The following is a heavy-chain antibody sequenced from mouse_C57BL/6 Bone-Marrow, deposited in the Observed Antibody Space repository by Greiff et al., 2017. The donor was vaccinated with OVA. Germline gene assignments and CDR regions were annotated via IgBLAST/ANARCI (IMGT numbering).Heavy chain of an antibody. CDR3: TDGYPFAY. D-gene: IGHD2-2*01. CDR2: IRLKSDNYAT. V-gene: IGHV6-3*01. Sequence: EVKLMESGGGLVQPGGSMKLSCVASGFTFSNYWMNWVRPSPEKGLEWVAQIRLKSDNYATHYAESVKGRFTISRDDSKSSVYLQMNNLRAEDTGIYYCTDGYPFAYWGQGTLVTVSA. J-gene: IGHJ3*01. CDR1: GFTFSNYW.